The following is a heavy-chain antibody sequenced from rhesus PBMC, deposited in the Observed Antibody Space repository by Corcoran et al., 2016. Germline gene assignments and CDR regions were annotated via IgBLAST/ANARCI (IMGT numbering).Heavy chain of an antibody. V-gene: IGHV4S11*01. J-gene: IGHJ4*01. Sequence: QVQLQESGPGLVMPSETLSLTCAVSCCSISSSYWSCFRQAPGTGREWIGRIDSSGKTYYNPSLKRRVTMSGDTSKKQLSMKRGSVTAADAAVDYCARDMGGRWLPRIDYWGQGVLVTVSS. CDR3: ARDMGGRWLPRIDY. CDR2: IDSSGKT. CDR1: CCSISSSY. D-gene: IGHD6-37*01.